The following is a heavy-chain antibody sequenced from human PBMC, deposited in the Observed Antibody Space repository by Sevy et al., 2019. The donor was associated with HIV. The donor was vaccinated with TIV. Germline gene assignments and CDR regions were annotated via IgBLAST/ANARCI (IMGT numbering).Heavy chain of an antibody. CDR2: ISSSSNYI. CDR3: ARVYSGYYNS. V-gene: IGHV3-21*01. Sequence: RGSLRLSCAASGFTFSSYTINWVRQAPGKGLEWVSSISSSSNYIYYADSVKGRFTISRDNAKNSLYLQMNSLRAEDTALYYCARVYSGYYNSWGQGTLVIVSS. J-gene: IGHJ4*02. D-gene: IGHD1-26*01. CDR1: GFTFSSYT.